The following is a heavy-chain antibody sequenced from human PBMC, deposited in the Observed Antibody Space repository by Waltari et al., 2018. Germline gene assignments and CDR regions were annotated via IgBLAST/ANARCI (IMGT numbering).Heavy chain of an antibody. J-gene: IGHJ4*02. CDR3: ARSASGSLYYFDY. D-gene: IGHD1-26*01. Sequence: EVQLVESGGGLVQPGGSLRLSCAASGFPFSSYSMNWVRQVPGKGLEWVSYISSSSSTIYYADSVKGRFTISRDNAKNSLYLQMNSLRAEDTAVYYCARSASGSLYYFDYWGQGTLVTVSS. CDR2: ISSSSSTI. V-gene: IGHV3-48*01. CDR1: GFPFSSYS.